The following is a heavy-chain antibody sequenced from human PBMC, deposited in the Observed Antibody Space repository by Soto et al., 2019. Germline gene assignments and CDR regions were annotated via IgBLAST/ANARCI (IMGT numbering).Heavy chain of an antibody. CDR2: INWNGGSI. CDR3: ARLPGVSAATYYFDY. J-gene: IGHJ4*02. Sequence: GGSLRLSCAASGFTFDDYGMSWVRQAPGKGLEWVSSINWNGGSIGYADSMKGRFTISRDNAKKSLYLQVTSLRAEDTAFYYCARLPGVSAATYYFDYWGQGT. D-gene: IGHD6-13*01. CDR1: GFTFDDYG. V-gene: IGHV3-20*04.